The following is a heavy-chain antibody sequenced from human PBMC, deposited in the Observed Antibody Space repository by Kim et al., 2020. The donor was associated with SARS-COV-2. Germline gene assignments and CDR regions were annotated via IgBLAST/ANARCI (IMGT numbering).Heavy chain of an antibody. Sequence: GGSLRLSCSASGFTFSSYAMHWVRQAPGKGLEYVSAISSNGGSTYYADSVKGRFTISRDNSKNTLYLQMSSLRAEDTAVYYCVKDSAAAGTAGANYYYYGMDVWGQGTTVTVSS. CDR2: ISSNGGST. CDR3: VKDSAAAGTAGANYYYYGMDV. CDR1: GFTFSSYA. D-gene: IGHD6-13*01. V-gene: IGHV3-64D*06. J-gene: IGHJ6*02.